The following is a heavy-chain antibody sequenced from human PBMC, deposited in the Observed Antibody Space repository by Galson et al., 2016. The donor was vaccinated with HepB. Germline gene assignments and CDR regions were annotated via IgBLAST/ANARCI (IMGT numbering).Heavy chain of an antibody. CDR3: AKIYDEFWSGYYYYHYGMYV. CDR1: GVIFSKYA. Sequence: SLRLSCAASGVIFSKYAMHWVRQAPGQGLEWVAVIGYDGSHKYYAESVKGRFIISRDNSKNTLHLQMNGLSPEDTAVYYCAKIYDEFWSGYYYYHYGMYVWGKGTRVTVSS. J-gene: IGHJ6*04. V-gene: IGHV3-30*18. CDR2: IGYDGSHK. D-gene: IGHD3-3*01.